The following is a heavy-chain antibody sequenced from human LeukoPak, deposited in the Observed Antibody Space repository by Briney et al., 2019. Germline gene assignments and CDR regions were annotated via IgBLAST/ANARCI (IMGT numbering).Heavy chain of an antibody. V-gene: IGHV3-33*01. J-gene: IGHJ4*02. D-gene: IGHD1-14*01. CDR3: ARASGTFDY. Sequence: GGSLRLSCAASGFIFSTYGMHWVRQAPGKGLEWVAVIWYDGSNKYYGDSVKGRFTISRDNSRNTLYLQMNGLRAEDTAVYYCARASGTFDYWGQGTLVTVSS. CDR2: IWYDGSNK. CDR1: GFIFSTYG.